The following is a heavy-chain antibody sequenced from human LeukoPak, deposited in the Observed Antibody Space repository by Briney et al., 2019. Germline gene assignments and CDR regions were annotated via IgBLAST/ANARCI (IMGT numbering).Heavy chain of an antibody. Sequence: PSETLSLTCTVSGGSISSYYWSWIRQPAGEGLEWIGRIYTSGSPNFNPSLKTRVTISVDKPKNQFSLKLSSVTAADTAVYYCARVRQWLFDYWGQGTLVTVSS. CDR1: GGSISSYY. V-gene: IGHV4-4*07. CDR3: ARVRQWLFDY. J-gene: IGHJ4*02. CDR2: IYTSGSP. D-gene: IGHD6-19*01.